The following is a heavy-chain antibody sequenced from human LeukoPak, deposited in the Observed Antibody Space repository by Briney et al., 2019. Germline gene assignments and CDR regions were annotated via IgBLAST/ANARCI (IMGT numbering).Heavy chain of an antibody. CDR3: ARDSDTATGAFDI. Sequence: EASVKVSCKASGYTFTGYYMHWVRQAPGQGLEWTGWINPNSGGTNYAQKFQGRVTMTRDTSISTAYMELSRLRSDDTAVYYCARDSDTATGAFDIWGQGTMVTVSS. CDR1: GYTFTGYY. CDR2: INPNSGGT. D-gene: IGHD5-18*01. J-gene: IGHJ3*02. V-gene: IGHV1-2*02.